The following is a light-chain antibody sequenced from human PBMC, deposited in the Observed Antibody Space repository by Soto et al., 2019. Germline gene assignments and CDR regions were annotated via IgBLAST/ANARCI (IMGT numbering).Light chain of an antibody. CDR2: GAS. CDR3: QHYYGSSWT. J-gene: IGKJ1*01. CDR1: QSVSSSY. Sequence: EIVLTQSPGTLSLSPGERATLSCRASQSVSSSYLAWYQQKPGQAPRLLIYGASSRATGIPDRFSGSGFGTDFTLTISRLEPEDFATYYCQHYYGSSWTFGQGTKVEIK. V-gene: IGKV3-20*01.